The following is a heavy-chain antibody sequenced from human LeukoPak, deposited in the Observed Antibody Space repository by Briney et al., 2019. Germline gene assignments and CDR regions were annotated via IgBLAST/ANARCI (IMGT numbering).Heavy chain of an antibody. D-gene: IGHD3-16*02. Sequence: PSETLSLTCTDSGGSISSYYWSWIWQPAGKGLEWIGRIYTSGSTNYNPSLKSRVTMSVDTSKNQFSLKLSSVTAADTAVYYCARDNRDLVGGVIVYYFDYWGQGTLVTVSS. CDR2: IYTSGST. V-gene: IGHV4-4*07. J-gene: IGHJ4*02. CDR3: ARDNRDLVGGVIVYYFDY. CDR1: GGSISSYY.